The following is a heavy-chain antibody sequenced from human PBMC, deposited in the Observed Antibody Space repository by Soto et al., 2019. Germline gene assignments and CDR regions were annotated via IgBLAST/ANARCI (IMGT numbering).Heavy chain of an antibody. CDR2: IYDNGIT. Sequence: QVRLQESGPGLVKPSQTLSLTCNVSGGSISGGRYYWNWIRQHPGKGLEWIGNIYDNGITYYNPSLKSRVIISEDTSKNQFSLRLSSVTAADTAVYYCTRDRGFGMDVWGQGTTVTVSS. CDR1: GGSISGGRYY. V-gene: IGHV4-31*03. J-gene: IGHJ6*02. CDR3: TRDRGFGMDV.